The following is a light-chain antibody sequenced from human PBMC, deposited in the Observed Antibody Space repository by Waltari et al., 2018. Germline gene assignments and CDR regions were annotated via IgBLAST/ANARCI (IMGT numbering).Light chain of an antibody. CDR2: WAS. Sequence: LMTQSPDSLAVSLGERATINCKSSQSVLYNLNNKNYLAWYQQKPGQPPKLLIYWASIRGFGVPDRFSGSGSETDFTLTISSLQAEDVGVYYWQQYYSTPQTFGQGTKVEIK. V-gene: IGKV4-1*01. J-gene: IGKJ1*01. CDR3: QQYYSTPQT. CDR1: QSVLYNLNNKNY.